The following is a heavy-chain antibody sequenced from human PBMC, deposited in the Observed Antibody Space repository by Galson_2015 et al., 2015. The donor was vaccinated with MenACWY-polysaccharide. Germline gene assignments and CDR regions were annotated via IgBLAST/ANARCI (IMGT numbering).Heavy chain of an antibody. V-gene: IGHV3-74*01. CDR3: AHFGPDWELAR. Sequence: SLRLSCAGSAFTFSSYWMHWVRPVPGKGLVWVSRISTDGSFTGNADSVKGRFTISRDNAKNTLYLQMNSLRVEDTAVYFCAHFGPDWELARWGQGTLVAVSS. CDR2: ISTDGSFT. CDR1: AFTFSSYW. J-gene: IGHJ1*01. D-gene: IGHD1-7*01.